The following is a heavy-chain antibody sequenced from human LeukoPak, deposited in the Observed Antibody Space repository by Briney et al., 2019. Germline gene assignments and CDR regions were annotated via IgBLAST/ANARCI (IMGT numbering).Heavy chain of an antibody. Sequence: GALRLSCTASGFAFDEHGMSWVRQVPGKGLEWVSAISGSGGSTYYADSVKGRFTISRDNSKNTLYLQMNSLRAEDTAVYYCAKGLKATVTWYYYGMDVWGQGTTVTVSS. CDR3: AKGLKATVTWYYYGMDV. CDR2: ISGSGGST. CDR1: GFAFDEHG. V-gene: IGHV3-23*01. J-gene: IGHJ6*02. D-gene: IGHD4-17*01.